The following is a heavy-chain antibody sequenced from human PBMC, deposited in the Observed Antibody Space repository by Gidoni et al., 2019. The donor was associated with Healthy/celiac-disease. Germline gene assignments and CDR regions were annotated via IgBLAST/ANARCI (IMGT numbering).Heavy chain of an antibody. J-gene: IGHJ6*03. CDR2: IYPGDSDT. V-gene: IGHV5-51*01. D-gene: IGHD3-22*01. CDR3: ARSYYYDSSGSKRYYYMDV. CDR1: GYSFTSYW. Sequence: EVQLVQSGAEVKKPGESLKISCKGSGYSFTSYWIGWVRQMPGKGLEWMGIIYPGDSDTRYSPSFQGQVTISADKSISTAYLQWSSLKASDTAMYYCARSYYYDSSGSKRYYYMDVWGKGTTVTVSS.